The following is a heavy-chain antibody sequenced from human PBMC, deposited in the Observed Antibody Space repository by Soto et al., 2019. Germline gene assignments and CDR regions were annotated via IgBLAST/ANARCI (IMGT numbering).Heavy chain of an antibody. CDR2: IDPSGTT. J-gene: IGHJ6*02. V-gene: IGHV4-4*07. CDR3: ASLGRNYYNGMDV. Sequence: QVQLQESGPGLVKPSETLSLTCTVSGASIRTYFWTWIRQSAGEGLEWLGRIDPSGTTTSNPSLKRRLTMSLDTSTNQFSLTLTSVTAADTAVYFCASLGRNYYNGMDVRGQGTTVIVSS. CDR1: GASIRTYF.